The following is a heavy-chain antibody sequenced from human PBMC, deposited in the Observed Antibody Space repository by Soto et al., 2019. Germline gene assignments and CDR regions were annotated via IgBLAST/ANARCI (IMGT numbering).Heavy chain of an antibody. J-gene: IGHJ4*02. V-gene: IGHV3-11*01. CDR1: GFTFSDYY. D-gene: IGHD3-10*01. CDR3: APTGLWFGELLSPSVLDY. CDR2: ISSSGSTI. Sequence: PWGSLRLSCAASGFTFSDYYMSWIRQAPGKGLEWVSYISSSGSTIYYADSVKGRFTISRDNAKNSLYLQMNSLRAEDTAVYYCAPTGLWFGELLSPSVLDYWGQGTLVNVSS.